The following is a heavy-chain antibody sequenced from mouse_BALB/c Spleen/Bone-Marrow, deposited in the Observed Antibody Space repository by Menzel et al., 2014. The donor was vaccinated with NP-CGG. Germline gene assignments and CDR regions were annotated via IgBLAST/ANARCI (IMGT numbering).Heavy chain of an antibody. Sequence: LVKTGASVKISCKASGCSFTGYYMHWVKQSHGKSLEWIGYISGYNGATSYNQKFKGKATFTVDTSSNTAYMQFNSLTSEDSAVYYCASYFANYVGYFDVWGAGTTVTVSS. J-gene: IGHJ1*01. V-gene: IGHV1S34*01. CDR1: GCSFTGYY. CDR2: ISGYNGAT. D-gene: IGHD2-1*01. CDR3: ASYFANYVGYFDV.